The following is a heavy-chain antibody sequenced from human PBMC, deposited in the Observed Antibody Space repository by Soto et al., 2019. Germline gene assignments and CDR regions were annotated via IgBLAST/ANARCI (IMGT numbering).Heavy chain of an antibody. D-gene: IGHD3-22*01. CDR3: ARGTYYYDSSSYVGAFDF. J-gene: IGHJ3*01. V-gene: IGHV4-30-2*01. CDR1: GVSISGGGFS. CDR2: IYYTGRT. Sequence: KLQESGPGLAKPSQTLSLTCAVSGVSISGGGFSWSWIRQPPGKGLEWVGYIYYTGRTYYNPSLKSRVTRSGDKSKNQFSRKLNSVTAADTAVYYCARGTYYYDSSSYVGAFDFWGRGTMVTVSS.